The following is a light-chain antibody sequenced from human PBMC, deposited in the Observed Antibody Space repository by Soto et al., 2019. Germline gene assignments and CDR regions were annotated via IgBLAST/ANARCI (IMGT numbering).Light chain of an antibody. CDR1: QSVLYSSTNKNY. CDR2: WAS. J-gene: IGKJ3*01. Sequence: DIVMTQSPDSLAVSLGERATINCKSTQSVLYSSTNKNYLAWYQQKPGQPPKLLIYWASTRESGVPDRFSGSESGTDFTLTISSLQAEDVAVYYCQQYYSTPFTFGPGTKVDIK. V-gene: IGKV4-1*01. CDR3: QQYYSTPFT.